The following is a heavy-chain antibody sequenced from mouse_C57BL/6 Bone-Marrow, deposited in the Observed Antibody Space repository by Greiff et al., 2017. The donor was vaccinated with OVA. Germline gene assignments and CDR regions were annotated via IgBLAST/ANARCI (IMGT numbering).Heavy chain of an antibody. J-gene: IGHJ3*01. CDR3: ARRGYSNLAY. CDR1: GYTFTDYY. Sequence: VHVKQSGPVLVKPGASVKMSCKASGYTFTDYYMNWVKQSHGKSLEWIGVINPYNGGTSYNQKFKGKATLTVDKSSSTAYMELNSLTSEDSAVYYCARRGYSNLAYWGQGTLVTVSA. CDR2: INPYNGGT. D-gene: IGHD2-5*01. V-gene: IGHV1-19*01.